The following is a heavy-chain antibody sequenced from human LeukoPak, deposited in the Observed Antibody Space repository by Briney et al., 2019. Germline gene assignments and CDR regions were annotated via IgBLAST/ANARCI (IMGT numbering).Heavy chain of an antibody. J-gene: IGHJ4*02. CDR1: GFTFSSYE. D-gene: IGHD2-2*01. Sequence: GGSLRLSCAASGFTFSSYEMNWFRQAPGKGLEWVSYISSSGSTIYYADSVKGRFTISRDNAKNSLYLQMNSLRAEDTAVYYCARRYCSSTSCTLDYWGQGTLVTVSS. CDR3: ARRYCSSTSCTLDY. V-gene: IGHV3-48*03. CDR2: ISSSGSTI.